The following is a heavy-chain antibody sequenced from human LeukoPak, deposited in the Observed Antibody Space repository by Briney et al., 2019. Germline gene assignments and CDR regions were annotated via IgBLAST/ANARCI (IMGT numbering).Heavy chain of an antibody. CDR1: GFTFTNFD. CDR2: ISNGGDRA. V-gene: IGHV3-23*01. CDR3: AKDTVKVTTIRRVPHYMDV. J-gene: IGHJ6*03. D-gene: IGHD5-12*01. Sequence: GGSLRLSCAASGFTFTNFDMVWVRQAPGKGLEWVSGISNGGDRAYYADSVKGRFTISRDNSKSALFLQMNSLRAEDTAVYYCAKDTVKVTTIRRVPHYMDVWGKGTTVTISS.